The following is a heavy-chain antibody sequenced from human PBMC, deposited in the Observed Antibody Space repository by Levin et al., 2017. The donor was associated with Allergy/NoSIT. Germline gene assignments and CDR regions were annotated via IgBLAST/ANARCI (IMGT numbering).Heavy chain of an antibody. CDR3: ARSVAGQFVRVRWYFDL. Sequence: GGSLRLSCAASGFTFSSYAMHWVRQAPGKGLEWVAVISYDGSNKYYADSVKGRFTISRDNSKNTLYLQMNSLRAEDTAVYYCARSVAGQFVRVRWYFDLWGRGTLVTVSS. CDR1: GFTFSSYA. D-gene: IGHD6-19*01. V-gene: IGHV3-30-3*01. J-gene: IGHJ2*01. CDR2: ISYDGSNK.